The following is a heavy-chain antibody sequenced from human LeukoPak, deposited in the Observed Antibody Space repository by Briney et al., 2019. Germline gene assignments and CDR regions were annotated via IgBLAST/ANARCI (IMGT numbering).Heavy chain of an antibody. V-gene: IGHV1-8*02. D-gene: IGHD3-3*01. CDR3: ARVPVVLWSGSDAAFDI. Sequence: ASVKVSCKASGGTLSSYAISWVRQAPGQGLEWMGWMNPNNGNTGYAQKFQGRVTMTRNTSISTAYMELSSLRSEDTAVYYCARVPVVLWSGSDAAFDIWGQGTMVTVSS. CDR1: GGTLSSYA. CDR2: MNPNNGNT. J-gene: IGHJ3*02.